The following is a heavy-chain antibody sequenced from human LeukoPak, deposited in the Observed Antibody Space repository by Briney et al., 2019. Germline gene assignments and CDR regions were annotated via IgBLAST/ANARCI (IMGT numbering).Heavy chain of an antibody. V-gene: IGHV5-51*01. J-gene: IGHJ4*02. CDR1: RYTFTSYR. CDR2: IYPGDSDT. CDR3: ASSRYDILTGYSYFEY. Sequence: GESLKISCKDSRYTFTSYRIGWVRQMPGKGLGWMGIIYPGDSDTRYSPSFQGQVTISADKSISTAYLQWSSLKASDTAMYYCASSRYDILTGYSYFEYWGQGTPVTVSS. D-gene: IGHD3-9*01.